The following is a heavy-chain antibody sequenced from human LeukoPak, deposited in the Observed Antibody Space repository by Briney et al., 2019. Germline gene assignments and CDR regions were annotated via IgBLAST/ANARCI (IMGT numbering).Heavy chain of an antibody. CDR3: AASRFSYYYYYMDV. V-gene: IGHV1-58*01. J-gene: IGHJ6*03. CDR2: IVVGSGNT. D-gene: IGHD3-16*01. Sequence: SVKVSCKASGFTFTSSAVQWVRQARGQRLEWIGWIVVGSGNTNYAQKFQERVTITRDMSTSTAYMELSSLRSEDTAVYYCAASRFSYYYYYMDVWGKGTTVTISS. CDR1: GFTFTSSA.